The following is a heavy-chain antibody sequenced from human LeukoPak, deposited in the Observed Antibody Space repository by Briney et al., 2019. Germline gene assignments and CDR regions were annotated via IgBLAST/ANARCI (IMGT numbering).Heavy chain of an antibody. Sequence: GGSLRLSCTASGFTFSSYAMSWVRQAPGKGLEWVSGIGSSGGSTYYVDSVKGRFTVSRDNSKNTLCLQINSLRAEDTAIYYCAKVLRNDQTIDYWGQGTLVTVSS. CDR1: GFTFSSYA. CDR2: IGSSGGST. D-gene: IGHD1-1*01. CDR3: AKVLRNDQTIDY. J-gene: IGHJ4*02. V-gene: IGHV3-23*01.